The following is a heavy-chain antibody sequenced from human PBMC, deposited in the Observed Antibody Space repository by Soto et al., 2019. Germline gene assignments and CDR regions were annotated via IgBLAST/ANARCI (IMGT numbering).Heavy chain of an antibody. CDR3: ARGLVTVVTLGYYYGMDV. J-gene: IGHJ6*02. Sequence: RASVKVSCKASGGTFSSYAISWVRQAPGQGLEWMGGIIPIFGTANYAQKFQGRVTITADESTSTAYMELSSLRSEDTAVYYCARGLVTVVTLGYYYGMDVWGQGTTVTVSS. V-gene: IGHV1-69*13. CDR1: GGTFSSYA. CDR2: IIPIFGTA. D-gene: IGHD2-21*02.